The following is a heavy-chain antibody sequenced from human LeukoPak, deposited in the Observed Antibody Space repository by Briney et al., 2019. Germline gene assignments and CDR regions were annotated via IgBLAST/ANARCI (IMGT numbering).Heavy chain of an antibody. Sequence: SETLSLTCTVSGGSMSSYYWSWIRQPPGKGLEGIGYIYYSGSTNYNPSPKSRVTISVDASKNQFSLKLSSVTAADTAVYYCARDLRYFDWTHYYYYGMDVWGQGTTVTVSS. J-gene: IGHJ6*02. D-gene: IGHD3-9*01. CDR2: IYYSGST. V-gene: IGHV4-59*01. CDR3: ARDLRYFDWTHYYYYGMDV. CDR1: GGSMSSYY.